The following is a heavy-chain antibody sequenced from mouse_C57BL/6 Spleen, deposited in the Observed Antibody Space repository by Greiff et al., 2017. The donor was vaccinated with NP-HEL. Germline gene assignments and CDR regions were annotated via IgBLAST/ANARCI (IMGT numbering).Heavy chain of an antibody. CDR1: GFTFSSYA. J-gene: IGHJ1*03. D-gene: IGHD2-3*01. CDR3: ARNRWLLRYFDV. V-gene: IGHV5-4*03. CDR2: ISDGGSYT. Sequence: EVNVVESGGGLVKPGGSLKLSCAASGFTFSSYAMSWVRQTPEKRLEWVATISDGGSYTYYPDNVKGRFTISRDNAKNNLYLQMSHLKSEDTAMYYCARNRWLLRYFDVWGTGTTVTVSS.